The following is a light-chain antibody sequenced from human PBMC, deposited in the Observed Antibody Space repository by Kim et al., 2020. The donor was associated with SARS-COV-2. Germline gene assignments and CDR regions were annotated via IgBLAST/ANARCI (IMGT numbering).Light chain of an antibody. CDR1: QSVSSN. Sequence: SPGETVTLSCRASQSVSSNLAWYQQKPGQAPRLLIYGASTRATGIPARFSGRGSGAEFTLTISSLQSEDFAVYYCQQYNYWPPMYSFGQGTKLEIK. V-gene: IGKV3-15*01. CDR3: QQYNYWPPMYS. J-gene: IGKJ2*03. CDR2: GAS.